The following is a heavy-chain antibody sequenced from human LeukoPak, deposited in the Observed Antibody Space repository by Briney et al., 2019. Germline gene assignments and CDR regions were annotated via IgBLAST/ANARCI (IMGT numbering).Heavy chain of an antibody. V-gene: IGHV5-10-1*01. D-gene: IGHD3-10*01. J-gene: IGHJ4*02. CDR3: AAYIGDGSGSSFDY. Sequence: GESLKISCQGSGYSFTSYWISWVRQMPGKGLEWMGMIDPSDSYTNYSPSFQGHVTISADKSISTAYLQWSSLKASDTAMYYCAAYIGDGSGSSFDYWGQGTLVTVSS. CDR2: IDPSDSYT. CDR1: GYSFTSYW.